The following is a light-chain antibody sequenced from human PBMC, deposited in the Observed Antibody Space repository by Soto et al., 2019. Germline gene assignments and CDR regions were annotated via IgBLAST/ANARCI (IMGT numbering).Light chain of an antibody. Sequence: EIVMTQSPATLSVSPGERATLSCRASQSVNSNLAWYQQKPGQAPRLLIYGASTRATGIPARFSGSGSGTEFTLTISSLQSEDFAGYYCQQYNTWPTFGPGTKVDIK. V-gene: IGKV3-15*01. CDR1: QSVNSN. CDR2: GAS. CDR3: QQYNTWPT. J-gene: IGKJ3*01.